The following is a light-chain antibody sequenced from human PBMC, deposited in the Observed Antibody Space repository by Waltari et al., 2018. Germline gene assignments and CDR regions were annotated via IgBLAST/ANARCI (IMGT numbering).Light chain of an antibody. V-gene: IGKV1-33*01. CDR2: DAS. J-gene: IGKJ5*01. CDR1: QDIKNY. CDR3: QQYDKVPSIT. Sequence: DIQMTQSPSSLSASVGDRVTITRQASQDIKNYINWYQQKPGKAPKLLIYDASNLEAGGTSRFRGSGSGTNFTFTISSLQSEDIATYYCQQYDKVPSITFGQGTRLDIK.